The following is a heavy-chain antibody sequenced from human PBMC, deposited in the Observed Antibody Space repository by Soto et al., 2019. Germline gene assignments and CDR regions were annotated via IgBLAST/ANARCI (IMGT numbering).Heavy chain of an antibody. CDR1: GGSISSYY. J-gene: IGHJ6*02. CDR3: ARQGFGPLHGLVDV. D-gene: IGHD3-10*01. CDR2: VHHSWGS. V-gene: IGHV4-59*08. Sequence: LSLTCTVSGGSISSYYWSWFRQSPGKRMEWIGYVHHSWGSSYNPSLQSRVAISLDTSKSQFSLKVTSVTATDTAVYYCARQGFGPLHGLVDVWGQGTTVTVS.